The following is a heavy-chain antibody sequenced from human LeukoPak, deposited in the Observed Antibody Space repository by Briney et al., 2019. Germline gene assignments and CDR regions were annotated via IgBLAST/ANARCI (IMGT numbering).Heavy chain of an antibody. Sequence: WASVKVSCKASGYTFTGYYMHWVRQAPGQGREWMGWINPNSGGTNYAQKFQGRVTMTRDTSISTAYMELSRLRSDDTAVYYCARDIGVGATPFDYWGQGTLVTVSS. J-gene: IGHJ4*02. CDR2: INPNSGGT. D-gene: IGHD1-26*01. V-gene: IGHV1-2*02. CDR1: GYTFTGYY. CDR3: ARDIGVGATPFDY.